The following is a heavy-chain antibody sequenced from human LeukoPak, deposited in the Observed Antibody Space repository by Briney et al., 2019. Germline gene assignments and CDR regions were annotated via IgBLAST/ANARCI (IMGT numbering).Heavy chain of an antibody. Sequence: PSETLSLTCTVSGGSISSSSYYWGWIRQPPGKGLEWIGSIYYSGSTYYNPSLKSRVTISVDTSKNQFSLKLSSVTVADTAVYSCARHVRSGSSFDYWGQGTLVTVSS. CDR1: GGSISSSSYY. J-gene: IGHJ4*02. V-gene: IGHV4-39*01. CDR3: ARHVRSGSSFDY. D-gene: IGHD1-26*01. CDR2: IYYSGST.